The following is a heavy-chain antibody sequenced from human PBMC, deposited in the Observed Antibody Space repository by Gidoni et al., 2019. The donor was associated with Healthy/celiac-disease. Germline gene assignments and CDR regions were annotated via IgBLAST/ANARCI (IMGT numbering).Heavy chain of an antibody. J-gene: IGHJ4*02. CDR1: GGSFSGYY. Sequence: QVQLQQWGAGLLKPSEPLSLTCAVYGGSFSGYYWSWIRQPPGKGLEWIGEINHSGSTNYNPSLKSRVTISVDTSKNRFALKLSSVTAADTAVYYCARLNYYDSSGYPDYWGQGTLVTVSS. V-gene: IGHV4-34*01. CDR3: ARLNYYDSSGYPDY. CDR2: INHSGST. D-gene: IGHD3-22*01.